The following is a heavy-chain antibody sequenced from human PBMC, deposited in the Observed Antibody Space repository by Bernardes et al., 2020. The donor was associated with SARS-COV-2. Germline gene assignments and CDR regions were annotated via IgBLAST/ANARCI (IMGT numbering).Heavy chain of an antibody. V-gene: IGHV4-34*01. Sequence: SETLSLTCAVYGGSFSGYYWSWIRQPPGKGLEWIGEINHSGSTNYNPSLKSRVTISVDTSKNQFSLKLSSVTAADTAVYYCARVVYDSSGYQDYWCQGTLVTVSS. CDR2: INHSGST. D-gene: IGHD3-22*01. CDR3: ARVVYDSSGYQDY. J-gene: IGHJ4*02. CDR1: GGSFSGYY.